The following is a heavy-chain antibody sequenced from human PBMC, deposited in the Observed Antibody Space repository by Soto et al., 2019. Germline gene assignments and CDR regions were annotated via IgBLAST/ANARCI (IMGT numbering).Heavy chain of an antibody. D-gene: IGHD3-3*01. CDR3: ARDYDFWSGRTRAEYFQH. Sequence: EVQLVESGGGLVQPGGSLRLSCAASGFTFSSYWMSWVRQAPGKGLEWVANIKQDGSEKYYVDSVKGRFTISRDNAKNSLYLQMNGLRAEDTAVYYCARDYDFWSGRTRAEYFQHWGQGTLVTVSS. J-gene: IGHJ1*01. CDR1: GFTFSSYW. CDR2: IKQDGSEK. V-gene: IGHV3-7*01.